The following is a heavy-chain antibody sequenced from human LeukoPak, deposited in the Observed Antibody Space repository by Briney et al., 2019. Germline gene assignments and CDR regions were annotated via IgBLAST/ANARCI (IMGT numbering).Heavy chain of an antibody. J-gene: IGHJ4*02. CDR2: FDPEDGEP. Sequence: ASVKVSCKVFGYSLIELSMHWVRQAPGKGLEWMGGFDPEDGEPIYAQNFQGRVTMTEDTSTDTAYMELSRLRYEDTAVYSCALFSSGWSAFGYWGQGTLVTVSA. CDR1: GYSLIELS. CDR3: ALFSSGWSAFGY. D-gene: IGHD6-19*01. V-gene: IGHV1-24*01.